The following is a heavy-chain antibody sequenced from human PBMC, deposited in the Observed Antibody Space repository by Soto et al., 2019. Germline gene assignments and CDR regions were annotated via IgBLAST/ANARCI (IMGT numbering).Heavy chain of an antibody. CDR3: VSPEGYYDSSGYTLDY. V-gene: IGHV4-39*01. Sequence: SETLSPTCTVSGDSISSSTYYWGWIRQPPGKGLEWIGSMFYSGNTYYNPSLKSRVTLSINTSKNQFSLKLNSVTAADTAVYYCVSPEGYYDSSGYTLDYWGQGTLVTSPQ. D-gene: IGHD3-22*01. CDR2: MFYSGNT. J-gene: IGHJ4*02. CDR1: GDSISSSTYY.